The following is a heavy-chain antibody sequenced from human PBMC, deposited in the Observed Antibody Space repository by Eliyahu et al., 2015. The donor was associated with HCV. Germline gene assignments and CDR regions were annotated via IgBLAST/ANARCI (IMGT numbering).Heavy chain of an antibody. CDR3: AKDLGDYVWGNFRYSFDF. V-gene: IGHV3-23*01. D-gene: IGHD3-16*02. CDR2: ISASGGST. CDR1: GFXFSNYA. J-gene: IGHJ4*02. Sequence: EVRLLESGGGLVQPGGSXRLSCAASGFXFSNYAMNWVRQAPGKGLEWVSGISASGGSTYNADSVKGRFTISRDNSKNTLYLQMDTVRAEDTAVYFCAKDLGDYVWGNFRYSFDFWGQGALVTVSS.